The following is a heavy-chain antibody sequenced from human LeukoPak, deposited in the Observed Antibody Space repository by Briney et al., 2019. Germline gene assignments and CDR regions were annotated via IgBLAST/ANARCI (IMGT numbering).Heavy chain of an antibody. CDR3: AKDLRSRSSSWYRWFDP. CDR2: ISGSGGST. J-gene: IGHJ5*02. D-gene: IGHD6-13*01. V-gene: IGHV3-23*01. Sequence: GGSLRLSCAASGFIFSSYAMSWVRQAPGKGLEWVSAISGSGGSTYYADSVKGRFTISRDNSKNTLYLQMNSLRAEDTAVYYCAKDLRSRSSSWYRWFDPWGQGTLVTVSS. CDR1: GFIFSSYA.